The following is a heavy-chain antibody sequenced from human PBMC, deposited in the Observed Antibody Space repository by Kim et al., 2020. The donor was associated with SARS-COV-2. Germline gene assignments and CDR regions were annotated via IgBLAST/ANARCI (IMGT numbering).Heavy chain of an antibody. CDR1: GFTFSSYA. J-gene: IGHJ4*02. Sequence: GGSLRLSCAASGFTFSSYAMSWVRQAPGKGLEWVSAISGSGGSTYYADSVKGRFTISRDNSKNTLYLQMNSLRAEDTAVYYCAKVTVLRFLEWPDYWGQGTLVTVSS. D-gene: IGHD3-3*01. V-gene: IGHV3-23*01. CDR2: ISGSGGST. CDR3: AKVTVLRFLEWPDY.